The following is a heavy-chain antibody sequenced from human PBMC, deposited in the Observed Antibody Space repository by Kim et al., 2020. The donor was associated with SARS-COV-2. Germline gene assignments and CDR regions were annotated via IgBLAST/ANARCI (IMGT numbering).Heavy chain of an antibody. Sequence: YYSPSLKSRVTISVDTSKNQFSLKLSSVTAADTAVYYCARAGFGELIYDYWGQGTLVTVSS. V-gene: IGHV4-39*01. D-gene: IGHD3-10*01. CDR3: ARAGFGELIYDY. J-gene: IGHJ4*02.